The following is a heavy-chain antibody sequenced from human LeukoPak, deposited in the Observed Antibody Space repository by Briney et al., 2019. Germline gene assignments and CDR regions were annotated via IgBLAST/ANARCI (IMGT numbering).Heavy chain of an antibody. CDR3: ASLGHYYDSSGYYFDY. Sequence: ASVKVSCEASGYTFTSYYMHWVRQAPGQGLEWMGIINPSGGSTSYAQKFQGRVTITADKSTSTAYMELSSLRSEDTAVYYCASLGHYYDSSGYYFDYWGQGTLVTVSS. V-gene: IGHV1-46*01. CDR1: GYTFTSYY. D-gene: IGHD3-22*01. J-gene: IGHJ4*02. CDR2: INPSGGST.